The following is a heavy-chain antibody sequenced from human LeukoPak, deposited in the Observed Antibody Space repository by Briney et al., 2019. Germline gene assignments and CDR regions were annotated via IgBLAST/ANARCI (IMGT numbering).Heavy chain of an antibody. CDR3: ARDGTSGYDFTS. V-gene: IGHV1-18*01. CDR2: ISAYNGNT. CDR1: GYTFTSYG. D-gene: IGHD5-12*01. J-gene: IGHJ5*02. Sequence: ASVKVSCKASGYTFTSYGISWVRQAPGQGLEWMGWISAYNGNTNYAQELQGRVTMTTDTSTSTAYMELSSLRSEDTAVYYCARDGTSGYDFTSWGQGTLVTVSS.